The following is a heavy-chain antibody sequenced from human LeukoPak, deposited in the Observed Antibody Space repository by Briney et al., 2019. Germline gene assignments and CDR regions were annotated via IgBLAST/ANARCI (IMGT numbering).Heavy chain of an antibody. J-gene: IGHJ6*03. D-gene: IGHD6-13*01. CDR2: INHSGST. CDR3: ARLEIAAAGSYYYYYYMDV. CDR1: GGSFSGYY. Sequence: SETLSLTCAVHGGSFSGYYWSWIRQPPGKGLEWIGEINHSGSTNYNPSLKSRVTISVDTSKNQFSLKLSSVTAADTAVYYCARLEIAAAGSYYYYYYMDVWGKGTTVTISS. V-gene: IGHV4-34*01.